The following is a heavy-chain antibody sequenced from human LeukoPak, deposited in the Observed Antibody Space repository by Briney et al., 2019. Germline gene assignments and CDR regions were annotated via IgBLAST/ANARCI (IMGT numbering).Heavy chain of an antibody. V-gene: IGHV4-4*07. CDR2: IYRSANT. CDR3: ARGASGYDFGL. D-gene: IGHD5-12*01. J-gene: IGHJ5*02. CDR1: GGSISSYF. Sequence: SETLSLTCTVSGGSISSYFWSWIRQPAGKGLEWIGRIYRSANTHYNPSLKSRVSMSVDTSKNQFSLKLSSVTAADTAVYFCARGASGYDFGLWGQGTLVTVSS.